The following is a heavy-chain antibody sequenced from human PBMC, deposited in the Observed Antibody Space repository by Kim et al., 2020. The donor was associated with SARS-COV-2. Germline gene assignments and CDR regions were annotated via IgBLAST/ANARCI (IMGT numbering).Heavy chain of an antibody. CDR3: ARVGYCSSTSCYLVDY. CDR1: GFTFSSYG. V-gene: IGHV3-33*01. Sequence: GGSLRLSCAASGFTFSSYGMHWVRQAPGKGLEWVAVIWYDGSNKYYADSVKGRFTISRDNSKNTLYLQMNSLRAEDTAVYYCARVGYCSSTSCYLVDYWGQGTLVTVSS. J-gene: IGHJ4*02. CDR2: IWYDGSNK. D-gene: IGHD2-2*01.